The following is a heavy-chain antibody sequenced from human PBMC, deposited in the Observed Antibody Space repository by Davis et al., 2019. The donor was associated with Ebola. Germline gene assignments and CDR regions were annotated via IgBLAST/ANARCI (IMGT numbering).Heavy chain of an antibody. V-gene: IGHV4-30-4*01. Sequence: SETLSLTCPLSGRSLSSGDNYWSWIRQHPGKGLDWIGYIYYSGSTYYNPSLKSRVTISVDTSKNQFSLKLSSVTAADTAVYYCARVGSKQGLDPWGQGTLVTVSS. J-gene: IGHJ5*02. CDR3: ARVGSKQGLDP. CDR2: IYYSGST. D-gene: IGHD6-13*01. CDR1: GRSLSSGDNY.